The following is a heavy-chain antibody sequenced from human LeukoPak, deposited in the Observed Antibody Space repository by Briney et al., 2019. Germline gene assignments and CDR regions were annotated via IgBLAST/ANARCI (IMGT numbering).Heavy chain of an antibody. D-gene: IGHD6-13*01. CDR2: FDPEDGET. V-gene: IGHV1-24*01. J-gene: IGHJ5*02. Sequence: ASVKVSCKVSGYTLTELSMHWVRQAPGKGLEWMGGFDPEDGETIYAQKFQGRVTMTEDTSTDTAYMELSNLRSEDTAVYYCATGLVHSSWYSGKLRWFGPWGQGTLVTVSS. CDR3: ATGLVHSSWYSGKLRWFGP. CDR1: GYTLTELS.